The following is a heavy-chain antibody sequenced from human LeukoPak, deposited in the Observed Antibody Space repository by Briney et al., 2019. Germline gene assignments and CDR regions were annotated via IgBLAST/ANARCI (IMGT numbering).Heavy chain of an antibody. CDR2: IYSGGST. CDR1: GFTVSSNY. J-gene: IGHJ1*01. Sequence: GGSLRLSCAASGFTVSSNYMSWVRQAPGKGLEWVSVIYSGGSTYYADSAKGRFTISRDNSKNTLYLQMGSLRAEDMAVYYCARDGGSGSFRAEYFQHWGQGTLVTVSS. D-gene: IGHD3-10*01. CDR3: ARDGGSGSFRAEYFQH. V-gene: IGHV3-53*05.